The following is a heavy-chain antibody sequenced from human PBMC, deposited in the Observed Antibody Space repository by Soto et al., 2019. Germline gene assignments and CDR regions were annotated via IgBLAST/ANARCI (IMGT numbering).Heavy chain of an antibody. V-gene: IGHV1-18*01. Sequence: GASVKVSCKASGYTFTTYGISWVRQAPGQGLEWLGWISAHNGNTNYAQKLQGRVTMTTDTSTSTAYMELRSLRSDDTAVYYCARGDSPSSDWYDAFDIWGQGTMVTVSS. J-gene: IGHJ3*02. CDR1: GYTFTTYG. D-gene: IGHD6-19*01. CDR3: ARGDSPSSDWYDAFDI. CDR2: ISAHNGNT.